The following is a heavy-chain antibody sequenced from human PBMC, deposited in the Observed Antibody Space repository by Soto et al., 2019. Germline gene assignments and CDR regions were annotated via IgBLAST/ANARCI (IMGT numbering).Heavy chain of an antibody. CDR1: GGTFSSYT. Sequence: GASVKVSCKASGGTFSSYTISWVRQAPGQGLEWMGRIIPILGIANYAQKFQGRVTMTRDTSTSTVYMELSSLRSEDTAVYYCVGLAEYFQHWGQGTLVTVSS. V-gene: IGHV1-69*02. CDR3: VGLAEYFQH. J-gene: IGHJ1*01. CDR2: IIPILGIA.